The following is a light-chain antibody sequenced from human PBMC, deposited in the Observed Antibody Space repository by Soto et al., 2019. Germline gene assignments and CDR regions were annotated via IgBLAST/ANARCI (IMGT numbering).Light chain of an antibody. CDR3: SAHGGTNPYV. Sequence: QSALTQPPSASGSPGQSVATSCTGTASDIGGYTFVSWYQQHPGKAPKLLIYDVNKRPSRVPDRFSGSKSGNTASLTVSGLQAEDEADYYCSAHGGTNPYVFGTGTKVTVL. V-gene: IGLV2-8*01. CDR1: ASDIGGYTF. CDR2: DVN. J-gene: IGLJ1*01.